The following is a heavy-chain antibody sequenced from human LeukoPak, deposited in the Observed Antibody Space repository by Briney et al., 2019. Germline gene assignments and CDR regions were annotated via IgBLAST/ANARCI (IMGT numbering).Heavy chain of an antibody. D-gene: IGHD3-10*01. Sequence: GGSLRLSCAASGFTFSSYGMHWVRQAPGKGLEWVAVISYDGSNKYYADSVKGRFTISRDNSKNTLYLQMNSLRAEDTAVYYCATPPSMVRGVSFDYWGQGTLVTVSS. V-gene: IGHV3-30*03. CDR1: GFTFSSYG. CDR2: ISYDGSNK. CDR3: ATPPSMVRGVSFDY. J-gene: IGHJ4*02.